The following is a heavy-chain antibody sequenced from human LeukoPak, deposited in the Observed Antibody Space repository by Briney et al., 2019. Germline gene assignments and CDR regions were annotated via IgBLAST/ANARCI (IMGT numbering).Heavy chain of an antibody. CDR2: INPSGGST. J-gene: IGHJ6*02. D-gene: IGHD1/OR15-1a*01. CDR1: GYTFTSYY. Sequence: ASVKVSCKASGYTFTSYYMHWVRQAPGQGLEWRRIINPSGGSTSYAQKFQGRVTMTRDTSTSTVYMELSSLRSEDTAVYYCARGQTNYYYGMDVWGQGTTVTVSS. CDR3: ARGQTNYYYGMDV. V-gene: IGHV1-46*01.